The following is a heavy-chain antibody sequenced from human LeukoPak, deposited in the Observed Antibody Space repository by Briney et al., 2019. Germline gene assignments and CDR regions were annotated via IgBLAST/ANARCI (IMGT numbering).Heavy chain of an antibody. CDR3: ANNFVPSRS. D-gene: IGHD1-1*01. J-gene: IGHJ5*02. CDR1: GFSFSSYV. CDR2: VSGSGGST. Sequence: GGSLRLSCAASGFSFSSYVMSWVRQAPGKGLEWVSAVSGSGGSTYSADSVKGRFTISRDNSKNTLSLQMNSLRAEDTAVYYCANNFVPSRSWGQGTLVTVSS. V-gene: IGHV3-23*01.